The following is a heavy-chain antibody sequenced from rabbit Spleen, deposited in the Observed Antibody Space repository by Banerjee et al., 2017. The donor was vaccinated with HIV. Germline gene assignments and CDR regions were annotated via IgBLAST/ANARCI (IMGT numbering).Heavy chain of an antibody. Sequence: QEQLEESGRDLVKPEGSLTLTCTASGFSFSSSYYMCWVRQAPGKGLEWIACIYAGSIGGTYHASWAKGRFTISKTSSTTVTLQVTSLTAADTATYFCSRSYIHGGTTVDYATYFGMDLWGPGTLVTVS. CDR3: SRSYIHGGTTVDYATYFGMDL. CDR1: GFSFSSSYY. D-gene: IGHD6-1*01. V-gene: IGHV1S45*01. J-gene: IGHJ6*01. CDR2: IYAGSIGGT.